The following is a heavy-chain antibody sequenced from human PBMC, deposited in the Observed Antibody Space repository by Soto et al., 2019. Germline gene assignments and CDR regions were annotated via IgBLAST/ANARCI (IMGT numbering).Heavy chain of an antibody. D-gene: IGHD3-10*01. Sequence: SETLSLTCTVSGVSISDDYWSWIRQPPGKGLEWIGHISHSGSTNYNPSLKSRVTISVDTSKRQFSLKLSSVTAADTAVYYCAREARGVISGMDVWGQGTTVTVSS. J-gene: IGHJ6*02. V-gene: IGHV4-59*01. CDR2: ISHSGST. CDR3: AREARGVISGMDV. CDR1: GVSISDDY.